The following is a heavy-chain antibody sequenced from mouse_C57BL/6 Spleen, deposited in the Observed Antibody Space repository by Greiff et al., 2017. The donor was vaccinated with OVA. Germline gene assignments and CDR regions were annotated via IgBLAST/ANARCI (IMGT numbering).Heavy chain of an antibody. CDR2: IHPSDSDT. J-gene: IGHJ3*01. V-gene: IGHV1-74*01. CDR1: GYTFTSYW. D-gene: IGHD2-4*01. Sequence: QVQLQQPGAELVKPGASVKVSCKASGYTFTSYWMHWVKQRPGQGLEWIGRIHPSDSDTNYNQKFKGKATLTVDKSSSTAYMQLSSLTSEDSAVNDCAIGGYDYAWFAYWGQGTLVTVSA. CDR3: AIGGYDYAWFAY.